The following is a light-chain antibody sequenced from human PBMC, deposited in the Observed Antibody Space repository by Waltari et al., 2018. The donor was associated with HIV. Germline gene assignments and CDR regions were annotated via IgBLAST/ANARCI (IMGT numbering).Light chain of an antibody. Sequence: EILLTQSAATLSLSPGERATLSCRASQSVYSYLAWYQQKPGQAPRLLIYDASNRAAGIPARFSGSGSGTDFTLTISSLEPEDFAVYYCQQRRSWPLTFGQGTRLEIK. J-gene: IGKJ5*01. CDR2: DAS. CDR1: QSVYSY. V-gene: IGKV3-11*01. CDR3: QQRRSWPLT.